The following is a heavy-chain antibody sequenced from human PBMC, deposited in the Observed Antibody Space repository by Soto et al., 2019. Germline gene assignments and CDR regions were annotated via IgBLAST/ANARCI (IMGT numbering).Heavy chain of an antibody. J-gene: IGHJ6*02. V-gene: IGHV1-24*01. CDR2: YDLEKGET. Sequence: ASVKVSCKVSGYSLTELSIHWVRQAPGEGLEWMGGYDLEKGETIYAQKFQGRVTMTRDSSTNTAYMELSSLRSEDTAIYYCGRITGRPSNYYAVDVWGQGTTVTVSS. CDR1: GYSLTELS. CDR3: GRITGRPSNYYAVDV. D-gene: IGHD1-26*01.